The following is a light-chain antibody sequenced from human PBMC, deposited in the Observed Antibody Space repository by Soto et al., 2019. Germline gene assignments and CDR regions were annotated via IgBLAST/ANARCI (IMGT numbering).Light chain of an antibody. J-gene: IGKJ5*01. Sequence: DIQMTQSPSTLSASVGDRVTITCRARQTISIWLAWYQQKPGKAPKLLIYSASTLQSGVPSRFSGSGSGPDFTLTISSLHLFYSSTYYRELLTFPPQTFGQG. CDR1: QTISIW. CDR2: SAS. CDR3: ELLTFPPQT. V-gene: IGKV1-5*01.